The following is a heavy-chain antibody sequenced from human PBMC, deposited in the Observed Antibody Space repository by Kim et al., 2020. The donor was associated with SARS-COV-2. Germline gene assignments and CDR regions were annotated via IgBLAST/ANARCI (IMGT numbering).Heavy chain of an antibody. CDR3: ARGPIVVVVAATRDWFDP. CDR1: GGSFSGYY. J-gene: IGHJ5*02. CDR2: INHSGST. D-gene: IGHD2-15*01. V-gene: IGHV4-34*01. Sequence: SETLSLTCAVYGGSFSGYYWSWIRQPPGEGLEWIGEINHSGSTNYNPSLKSRVTISVDTSKNQFSLKLSSVTAADTAVYYCARGPIVVVVAATRDWFDP.